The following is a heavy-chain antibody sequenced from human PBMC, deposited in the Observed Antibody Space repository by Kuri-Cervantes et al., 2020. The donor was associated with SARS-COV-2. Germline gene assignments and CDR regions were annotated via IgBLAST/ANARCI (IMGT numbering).Heavy chain of an antibody. D-gene: IGHD1-26*01. V-gene: IGHV4-59*01. J-gene: IGHJ5*02. CDR2: IYYSGST. CDR1: GGSISSYY. CDR3: ARLPTIRVRWFDP. Sequence: SETLSLTCTVSGGSISSYYWSWIRQPPGKGLEWIGYIYYSGSTNYNPSLKSRVTISVDTSKNQFSLKLSSVTAADTAVYYCARLPTIRVRWFDPWGQGTLVTVSS.